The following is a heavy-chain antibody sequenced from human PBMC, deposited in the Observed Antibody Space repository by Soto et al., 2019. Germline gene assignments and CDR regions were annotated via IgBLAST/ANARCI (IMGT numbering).Heavy chain of an antibody. V-gene: IGHV3-53*01. CDR3: ARGSTAVAGYFAY. J-gene: IGHJ4*02. CDR2: IYSGGNT. CDR1: GFTVSSNY. D-gene: IGHD6-19*01. Sequence: GGSLRLSCAASGFTVSSNYMSWVRQAPAKGLEWVSVIYSGGNTFYADSVKGRFTISRDNSKNTLYLQMNSLRAEDTAVYYCARGSTAVAGYFAYWGQGTLVTVSS.